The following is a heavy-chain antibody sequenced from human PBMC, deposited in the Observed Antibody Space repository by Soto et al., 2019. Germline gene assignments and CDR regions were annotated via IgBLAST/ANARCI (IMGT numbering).Heavy chain of an antibody. D-gene: IGHD5-12*01. V-gene: IGHV4-4*02. Sequence: PSETLSLTCAVSGGSISSSNWWSWVRQPPGKGLEWIGEIYHSGSTNYNPSLKSRVTISVDKSKNQFSLTVTSVTAADTAVYYYAIRIVATEAFDYWGQGNLVTVSA. CDR1: GGSISSSNW. CDR2: IYHSGST. CDR3: AIRIVATEAFDY. J-gene: IGHJ4*02.